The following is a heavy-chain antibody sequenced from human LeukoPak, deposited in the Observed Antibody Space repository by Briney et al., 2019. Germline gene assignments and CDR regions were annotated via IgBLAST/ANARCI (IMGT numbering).Heavy chain of an antibody. Sequence: SPSETLSLTCTISGGSVSDYYGSWIRESPGEGLEWIGYIYYTGSTTYNPSLKSRVTISADTSKNQFSLKLSSVTAADTAVYYCASRKLGNDYWGQGTLVTVSS. CDR2: IYYTGST. J-gene: IGHJ4*02. CDR1: GGSVSDYY. V-gene: IGHV4-59*02. D-gene: IGHD7-27*01. CDR3: ASRKLGNDY.